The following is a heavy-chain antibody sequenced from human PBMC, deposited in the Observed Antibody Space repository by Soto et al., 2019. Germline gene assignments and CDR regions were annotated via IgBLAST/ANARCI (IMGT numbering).Heavy chain of an antibody. CDR1: GFTFSSYS. CDR3: ARDREGDGYPFEF. J-gene: IGHJ4*02. V-gene: IGHV3-48*01. CDR2: ISSSSSII. D-gene: IGHD6-25*01. Sequence: EVQLVESGGGLVQPGGSLRLSCAVSGFTFSSYSMNWVRQAPGKGLEWLSYISSSSSIIHYADSVTGRFTISRDNAMNSLYLQMNSLRADDTAVYYCARDREGDGYPFEFWGQGSLVTVSS.